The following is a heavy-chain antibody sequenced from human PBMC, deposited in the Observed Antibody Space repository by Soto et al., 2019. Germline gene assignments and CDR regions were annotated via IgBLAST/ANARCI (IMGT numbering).Heavy chain of an antibody. CDR3: AGFKEGKIVGLRWLDP. D-gene: IGHD3-16*02. CDR2: ISDTGRTI. CDR1: GGGFPGSS. V-gene: IGHV3-11*01. Sequence: GGVLRISLVGSGGGFPGSSMELVLQAPGEGLEWISYISDTGRTIHYADSVKGRFVISRDNSRDSLYLQMNDLRADDTAIYYCAGFKEGKIVGLRWLDPWGQGTRVTVSS. J-gene: IGHJ5*02.